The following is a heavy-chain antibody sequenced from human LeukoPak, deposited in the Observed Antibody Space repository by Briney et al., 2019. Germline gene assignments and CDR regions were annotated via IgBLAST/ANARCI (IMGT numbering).Heavy chain of an antibody. Sequence: ASVKVSCKASGYTFTSYAMHWVRQAPGQRLEWMGWINAGNGNTKYSQEFQGRVTITRDTSASTAYMELSSLRSEDMAVYYCARSFRYYGSYWFDPWGQGTLVTVSS. CDR3: ARSFRYYGSYWFDP. J-gene: IGHJ5*02. CDR1: GYTFTSYA. CDR2: INAGNGNT. V-gene: IGHV1-3*03. D-gene: IGHD3-10*01.